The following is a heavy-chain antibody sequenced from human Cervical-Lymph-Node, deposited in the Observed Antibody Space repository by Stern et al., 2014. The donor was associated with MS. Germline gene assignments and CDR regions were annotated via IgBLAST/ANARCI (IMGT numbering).Heavy chain of an antibody. CDR2: IVPLFRTT. CDR1: GGTFSSYA. CDR3: ANGDSDAFDI. J-gene: IGHJ3*02. D-gene: IGHD4-17*01. Sequence: VQLVESGAEVRKPGSSGRVSCKASGGTFSSYAITWVRQAPGQGLEWMGGIVPLFRTTNYAQKFQGRVTITADESTNTVYMELNSLRSEDAAIYYCANGDSDAFDIWGQGTTVTVSS. V-gene: IGHV1-69*01.